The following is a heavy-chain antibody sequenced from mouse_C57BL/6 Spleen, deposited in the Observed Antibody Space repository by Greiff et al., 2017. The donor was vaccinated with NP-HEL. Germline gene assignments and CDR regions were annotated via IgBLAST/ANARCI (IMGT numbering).Heavy chain of an antibody. CDR3: AREGLRRGAYFDY. Sequence: VQLKQSGPELVKPGASVKIPCKASGYTFTDYNMDWVKQSHGKSLEWIGDINPNNGGTIYNQKFKGKATLTVDKSSSTAYMELRSLTSEDTAVYYCAREGLRRGAYFDYWGQGTTLTVSS. J-gene: IGHJ2*01. CDR2: INPNNGGT. V-gene: IGHV1-18*01. CDR1: GYTFTDYN. D-gene: IGHD2-4*01.